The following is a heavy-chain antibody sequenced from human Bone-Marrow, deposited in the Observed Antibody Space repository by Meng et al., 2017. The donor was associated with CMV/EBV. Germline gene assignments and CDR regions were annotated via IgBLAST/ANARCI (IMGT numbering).Heavy chain of an antibody. D-gene: IGHD3-3*01. CDR1: GGSFSGYY. V-gene: IGHV4-34*01. CDR3: ARQHYDFWSGYYPPNWFDP. Sequence: SETLSLTCAVYGGSFSGYYWSWIRQPPGKGLEWIGEINHSGSTYYNPSLKSRVTISVDTSKNQFSLKLSSVTAADTAVYYCARQHYDFWSGYYPPNWFDPWGQGTLVTVSS. CDR2: INHSGST. J-gene: IGHJ5*02.